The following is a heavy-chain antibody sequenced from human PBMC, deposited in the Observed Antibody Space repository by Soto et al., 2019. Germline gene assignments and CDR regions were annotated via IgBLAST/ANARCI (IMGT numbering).Heavy chain of an antibody. D-gene: IGHD1-26*01. J-gene: IGHJ6*02. CDR2: ISSSSSYI. V-gene: IGHV3-21*01. CDR1: GFTFSSYS. CDR3: ARGVKSSGSHLFGENYLGMGV. Sequence: EVQLVESGGGLVKPGGSLRLSCAASGFTFSSYSMNWVRQAPGKGLEWVSSISSSSSYIYYADSVKGRFTISRDNAKKSLDLQMNSLRAEDTAVYFFARGVKSSGSHLFGENYLGMGVWGQGTTVTGSS.